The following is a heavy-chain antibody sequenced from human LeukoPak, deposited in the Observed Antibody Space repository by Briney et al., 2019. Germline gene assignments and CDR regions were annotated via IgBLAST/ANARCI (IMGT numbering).Heavy chain of an antibody. V-gene: IGHV3-21*01. CDR2: ISTSSSYI. J-gene: IGHJ4*02. CDR1: GFTFSSYT. CDR3: ARGTLYSGWSYYLDY. D-gene: IGHD6-19*01. Sequence: GGSLRLSCAASGFTFSSYTMNWVRQAPGKGLEWVSFISTSSSYIYYADSVKGRFTISRDNAKNSLFLQMNSLRAEDTAVYYCARGTLYSGWSYYLDYWGQGTLVTVSS.